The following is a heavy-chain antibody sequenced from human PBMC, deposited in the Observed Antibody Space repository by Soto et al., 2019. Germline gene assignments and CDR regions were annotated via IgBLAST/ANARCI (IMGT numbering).Heavy chain of an antibody. CDR1: GYMFTKSA. Sequence: ASVKVSCKASGYMFTKSAMHWVLQAPGHRVEWMGWISGDSGNTKYSPKLQDRVTITRDTSASTAYMELSSLRSEDTALYYCARDGVAAGNINFDYWGQGTLVTVSS. CDR3: ARDGVAAGNINFDY. CDR2: ISGDSGNT. D-gene: IGHD6-19*01. V-gene: IGHV1-3*01. J-gene: IGHJ4*01.